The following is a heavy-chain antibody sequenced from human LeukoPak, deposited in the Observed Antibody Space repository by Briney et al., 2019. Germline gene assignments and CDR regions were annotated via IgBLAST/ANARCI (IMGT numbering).Heavy chain of an antibody. J-gene: IGHJ4*02. CDR3: ASGRGY. Sequence: PGGSLRLFCAPSGFTFSSYTLIWVRQAAGKGLEWVSCISSSSSYKEYADSVKGRFTISRDNAKNSLFLQMNSLRAEDTAVYYCASGRGYWGQGTRVTVSS. CDR2: ISSSSSYK. D-gene: IGHD3-10*01. CDR1: GFTFSSYT. V-gene: IGHV3-21*01.